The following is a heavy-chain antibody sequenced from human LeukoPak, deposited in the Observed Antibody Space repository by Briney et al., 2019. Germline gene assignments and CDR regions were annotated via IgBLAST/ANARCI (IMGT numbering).Heavy chain of an antibody. V-gene: IGHV4-38-2*02. CDR3: ASGRSLDAFDF. CDR2: IHHRGST. Sequence: SETLSLTCTVSGYSTSSGYYWGWIRQPPGRGLEWIGTIHHRGSTYYNPSLKSRVTQSVDTSKNHFSLNLTSVTAADTALYYCASGRSLDAFDFWGRGTMVTVSS. CDR1: GYSTSSGYY. J-gene: IGHJ3*01.